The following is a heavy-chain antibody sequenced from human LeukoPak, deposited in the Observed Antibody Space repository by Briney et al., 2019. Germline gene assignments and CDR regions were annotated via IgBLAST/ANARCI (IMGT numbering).Heavy chain of an antibody. CDR3: ARDRDYGDYSHVMDV. D-gene: IGHD4-17*01. V-gene: IGHV1-2*02. CDR1: GYTFTGYY. J-gene: IGHJ6*02. Sequence: GASVKVSCKASGYTFTGYYMHWVRQAPGRGLEWMGWINPNSGGTNYAQKFQGRVTMTRDTSISTAYMELSRLRSDDTAVYYCARDRDYGDYSHVMDVWGQGTTVTVSS. CDR2: INPNSGGT.